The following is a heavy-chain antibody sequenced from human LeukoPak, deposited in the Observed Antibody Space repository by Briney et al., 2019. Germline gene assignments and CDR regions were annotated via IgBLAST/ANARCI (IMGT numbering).Heavy chain of an antibody. Sequence: GASVKVSCKASGGTFSSYAISWVRQAPGQGLEWMGGIIPIFGTANYAQEFQDRVTMTRDTSTSTVYMELSSLRFEDTAVYYCATYTQSGAQGISDYWGQGTLVTVSS. V-gene: IGHV1-69*05. CDR2: IIPIFGTA. CDR3: ATYTQSGAQGISDY. J-gene: IGHJ4*02. CDR1: GGTFSSYA. D-gene: IGHD3-10*01.